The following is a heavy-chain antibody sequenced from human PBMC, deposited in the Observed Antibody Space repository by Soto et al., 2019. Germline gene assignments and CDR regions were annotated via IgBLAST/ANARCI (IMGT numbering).Heavy chain of an antibody. D-gene: IGHD1-26*01. J-gene: IGHJ6*02. CDR3: AKAIAPPRSKVGIYYYGMDV. V-gene: IGHV3-23*01. Sequence: GGSLRLSCAASGFTFSSYAMSWVRQAPGKGLEWVSAISGSGGSTYYADSVKGRFTISRDNSKNTLYLQMNSLRAEDTAVYYCAKAIAPPRSKVGIYYYGMDVWGQGTTVTVSS. CDR1: GFTFSSYA. CDR2: ISGSGGST.